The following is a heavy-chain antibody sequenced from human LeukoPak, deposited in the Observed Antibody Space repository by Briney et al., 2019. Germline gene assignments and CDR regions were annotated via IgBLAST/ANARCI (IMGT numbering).Heavy chain of an antibody. CDR2: ISDSGGST. D-gene: IGHD5/OR15-5a*01. CDR3: ARRMSTFDY. V-gene: IGHV3-23*01. J-gene: IGHJ4*02. Sequence: PGGSLRLSCAASGFTFSSYAMSWVRQAPGKGLEWVSSISDSGGSTYYADSVKGRFTIPRDTSKSTLFLQMNSLRGEDTAVYYCARRMSTFDYWGQGTLVTVSS. CDR1: GFTFSSYA.